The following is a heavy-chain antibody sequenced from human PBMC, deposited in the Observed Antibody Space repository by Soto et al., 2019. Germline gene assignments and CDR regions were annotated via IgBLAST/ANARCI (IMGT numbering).Heavy chain of an antibody. CDR2: IYYSGST. D-gene: IGHD2-8*02. V-gene: IGHV4-31*03. CDR3: AREVLLPKDNYYYYYMDV. J-gene: IGHJ6*03. CDR1: GGSISSGGYY. Sequence: QVQLQESGPGLVRPSQTLSLTCTVSGGSISSGGYYWRWIRQNPGKGLEWIGYIYYSGSTYYNPYIKSRVTISVDTSKNQFSLKLSSVTAADTAVYYCAREVLLPKDNYYYYYMDVWGKGTTVTVSS.